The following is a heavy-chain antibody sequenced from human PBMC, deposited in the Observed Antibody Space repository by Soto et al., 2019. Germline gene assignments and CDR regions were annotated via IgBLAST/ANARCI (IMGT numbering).Heavy chain of an antibody. J-gene: IGHJ4*02. D-gene: IGHD3-22*01. CDR3: ARSVGYYDDY. CDR2: INHSGST. V-gene: IGHV4-34*01. Sequence: SETLSLTCAIYGGSFSGYYWSWLRQPPGKGLEWIGEINHSGSTNYNPSLKSRVTISADTSKNQFSLKLSSVTAADTAVYYCARSVGYYDDYWGQGTLVTVSS. CDR1: GGSFSGYY.